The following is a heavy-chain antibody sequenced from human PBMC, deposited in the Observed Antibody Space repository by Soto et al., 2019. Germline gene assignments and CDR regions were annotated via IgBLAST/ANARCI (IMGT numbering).Heavy chain of an antibody. CDR3: ASNYLYYYGSGNTNYYGMDV. D-gene: IGHD3-10*01. V-gene: IGHV1-18*01. CDR1: GYTFTGYG. CDR2: ISAYNGNT. Sequence: QVQLVQSGAEVKKPGASVKVSCKASGYTFTGYGISWVRQAPGQGLEWMGWISAYNGNTNSAQKLQGRVTMTTDTSTRTAYMELRSLRSDDTAVYYCASNYLYYYGSGNTNYYGMDVWGQGTTVTVSS. J-gene: IGHJ6*02.